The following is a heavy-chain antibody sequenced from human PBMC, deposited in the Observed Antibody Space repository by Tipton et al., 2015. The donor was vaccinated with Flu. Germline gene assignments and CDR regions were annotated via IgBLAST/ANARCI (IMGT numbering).Heavy chain of an antibody. CDR2: INHSGST. J-gene: IGHJ4*02. Sequence: WIRQAPGKGLEWIGEINHSGSTNYNPSLKSRVTISVDTSKNQFSLKLSSVTAADTAVYYCARGLYVSGSYQRRYFDSWGQGTLVTVSS. V-gene: IGHV4-34*01. CDR3: ARGLYVSGSYQRRYFDS. D-gene: IGHD3-10*01.